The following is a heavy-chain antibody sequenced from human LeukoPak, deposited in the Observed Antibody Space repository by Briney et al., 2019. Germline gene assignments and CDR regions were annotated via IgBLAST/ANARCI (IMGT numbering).Heavy chain of an antibody. CDR1: GGSISSYY. CDR3: ARARSVLLWFGEFPPAAFDI. Sequence: SETLSLTFTVSGGSISSYYWSWIRQPPGKGLEWIGYIYYSGSTNYNPSLKSRVTISVDTSKNQFSLKLSSVTAADTAVYYCARARSVLLWFGEFPPAAFDIWGQGTMVTVSS. CDR2: IYYSGST. J-gene: IGHJ3*02. D-gene: IGHD3-10*01. V-gene: IGHV4-59*01.